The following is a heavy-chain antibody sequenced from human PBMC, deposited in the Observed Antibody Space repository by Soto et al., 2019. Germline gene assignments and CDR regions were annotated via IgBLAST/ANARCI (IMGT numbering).Heavy chain of an antibody. Sequence: QVQLVQSGAEVKKPGASVKVSCKASGYTFTSYDINWVRQATGQGLEWMGWMNPNSGSTGYAQKFQGRGTITRDTTISTAYMALSSLRSDDTAVYYCARELYSTVRVDPWGQGTLVTVSS. D-gene: IGHD6-13*01. V-gene: IGHV1-8*01. CDR1: GYTFTSYD. J-gene: IGHJ5*02. CDR3: ARELYSTVRVDP. CDR2: MNPNSGST.